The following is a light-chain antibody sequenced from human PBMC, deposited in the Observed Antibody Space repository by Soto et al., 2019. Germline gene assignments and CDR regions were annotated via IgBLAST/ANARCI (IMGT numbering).Light chain of an antibody. J-gene: IGLJ2*01. CDR3: SSYTTSITLVI. CDR1: NSDVGGYDY. Sequence: QSVLTQPASVSGSPGQSITISCTGTNSDVGGYDYVSWYQHHPGKAPKLMIYDVSTRPSGVSNRLSGSKSGNTASLTISGLQAEDEADYYCSSYTTSITLVIFGGGTKLTVL. V-gene: IGLV2-14*03. CDR2: DVS.